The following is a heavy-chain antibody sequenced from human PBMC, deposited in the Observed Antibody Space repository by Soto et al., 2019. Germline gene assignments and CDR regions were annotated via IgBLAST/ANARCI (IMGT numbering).Heavy chain of an antibody. V-gene: IGHV6-1*01. D-gene: IGHD2-15*01. J-gene: IGHJ4*02. CDR2: TYCGSSWWH. CDR1: GDSVSRNTAA. Sequence: SQTLSLTCAISGDSVSRNTAASKCIRSSPSRGLEWLGRTYCGSSWWHDYAVSVKRRITVNPATSKNHFSLHLNSGAPGDTAVYSCARRVGGSGFDLWGQGTLVTVSS. CDR3: ARRVGGSGFDL.